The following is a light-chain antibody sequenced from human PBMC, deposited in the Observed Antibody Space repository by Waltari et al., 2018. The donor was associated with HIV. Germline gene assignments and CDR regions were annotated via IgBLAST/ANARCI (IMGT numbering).Light chain of an antibody. Sequence: DIVMTQSPDSLAVSLGERATINCKSSQNRLDNSNNKSYLAWYQQIPGQPPKLLIYWASTRESGVPDRFNSSGSGTHFTLTINSLQAEDVAVYYCQQYYSAPRTFGQGTNVEIK. V-gene: IGKV4-1*01. CDR1: QNRLDNSNNKSY. J-gene: IGKJ1*01. CDR3: QQYYSAPRT. CDR2: WAS.